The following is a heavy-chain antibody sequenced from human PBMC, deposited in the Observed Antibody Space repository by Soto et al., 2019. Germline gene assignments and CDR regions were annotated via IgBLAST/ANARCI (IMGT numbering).Heavy chain of an antibody. V-gene: IGHV4-4*02. CDR2: IFHSGTI. CDR1: GASLTTRHW. Sequence: SETLSLTCVVSGASLTTRHWWSWVRQSPGRGLEWIGEIFHSGTINYNPSLKSRLSISLDKSKNQFSLNLTSVAAADSAVYYCARVVVRDAAGDFDSWGQGSLVTVSS. D-gene: IGHD2-15*01. J-gene: IGHJ4*02. CDR3: ARVVVRDAAGDFDS.